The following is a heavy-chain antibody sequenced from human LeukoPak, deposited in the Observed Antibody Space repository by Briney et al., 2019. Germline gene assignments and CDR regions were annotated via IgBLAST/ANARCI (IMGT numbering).Heavy chain of an antibody. Sequence: SETLSLTCTVSGRSISSYYWSWIRQPPGKGLEWIGYIYYSGSTNYNPSLKSRVTISVDTSKNQFSLKLSSVTAADTAVYYCARVGPSTRLQLDYWSQGTLVTVSS. V-gene: IGHV4-59*01. CDR3: ARVGPSTRLQLDY. CDR1: GRSISSYY. D-gene: IGHD6-25*01. J-gene: IGHJ4*02. CDR2: IYYSGST.